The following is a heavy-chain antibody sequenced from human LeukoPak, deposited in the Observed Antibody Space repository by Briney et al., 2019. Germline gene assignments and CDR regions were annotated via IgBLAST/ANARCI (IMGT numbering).Heavy chain of an antibody. V-gene: IGHV3-23*01. CDR3: ATWADIVVVPAAPLDY. J-gene: IGHJ4*02. CDR2: VRVNGRST. CDR1: GFTFSTYD. Sequence: GGSLRLSCSASGFTFSTYDMSWVRRAPGKGLEWVSTVRVNGRSTFYADSVKGRFTISRDNSRNTLYLQMNSLSAEDTAVYYCATWADIVVVPAAPLDYWGQGTLVTVSS. D-gene: IGHD2-2*01.